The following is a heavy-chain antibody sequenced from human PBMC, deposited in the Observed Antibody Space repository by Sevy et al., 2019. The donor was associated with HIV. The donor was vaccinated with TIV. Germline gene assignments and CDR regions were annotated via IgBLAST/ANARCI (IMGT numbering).Heavy chain of an antibody. D-gene: IGHD6-6*01. CDR3: AREGSSATKNNWFDP. CDR2: INPSGGST. CDR1: GYTFTSYY. V-gene: IGHV1-46*03. Sequence: ASVKVSCKVSGYTFTSYYMHWVRQAPGQGLEWMGIINPSGGSTSYSQKFQGRVTMSRDTSTSTVYMELSSLRSEDTAVYYCAREGSSATKNNWFDPWGQGTLVTVSS. J-gene: IGHJ5*02.